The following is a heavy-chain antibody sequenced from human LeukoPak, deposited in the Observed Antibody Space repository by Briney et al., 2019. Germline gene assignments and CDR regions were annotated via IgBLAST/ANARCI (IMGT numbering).Heavy chain of an antibody. CDR2: INPNSGGT. Sequence: ASVKVSCKASGYTFTDYYIHWVRQAPGQGLEWMGWINPNSGGTHYAQKFLGRVTMTRDTSISTVYMELNRLRSDDTAVYYCARTDYYDSSGYFDYWGQGTLVTVSS. J-gene: IGHJ4*02. V-gene: IGHV1-2*02. D-gene: IGHD3-22*01. CDR3: ARTDYYDSSGYFDY. CDR1: GYTFTDYY.